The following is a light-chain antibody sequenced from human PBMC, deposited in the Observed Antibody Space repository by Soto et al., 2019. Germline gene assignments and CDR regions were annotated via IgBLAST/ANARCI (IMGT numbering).Light chain of an antibody. CDR3: ATWDDSLNSVV. J-gene: IGLJ2*01. Sequence: QSVLTQPPSASGTPGQRGTISCSGSSSNIGDNTVSWFQQVPGMAPQLLIFSNYQRPSGVPYRFSGSKSGASASLAISGLQYEDETEYYCATWDDSLNSVVFGGGTKLTVL. V-gene: IGLV1-44*01. CDR1: SSNIGDNT. CDR2: SNY.